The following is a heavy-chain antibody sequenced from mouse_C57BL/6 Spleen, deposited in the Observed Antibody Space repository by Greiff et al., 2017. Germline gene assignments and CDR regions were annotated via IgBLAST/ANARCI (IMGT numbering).Heavy chain of an antibody. CDR2: IYPGDGDT. V-gene: IGHV1-82*01. D-gene: IGHD2-3*01. J-gene: IGHJ4*01. Sequence: VMLVESGPELVKPGASVKISCKASGYAFSSSWMNWVKQRPGKGLEWIGRIYPGDGDTNYNGKFKGKATLTADKSSSTAYMQLSSLTSEDSAVYFCARSVTSYAMDDWGQGTSVTVSS. CDR3: ARSVTSYAMDD. CDR1: GYAFSSSW.